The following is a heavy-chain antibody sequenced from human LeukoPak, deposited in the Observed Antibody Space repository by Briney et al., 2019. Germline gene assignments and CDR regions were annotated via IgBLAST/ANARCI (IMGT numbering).Heavy chain of an antibody. V-gene: IGHV3-53*01. CDR2: IYGGGST. J-gene: IGHJ3*02. CDR1: GLSVSSNF. D-gene: IGHD1-26*01. CDR3: ARDWDLRGGHAFDI. Sequence: GGSLRLSCAATGLSVSSNFMSWVRQAPGKGLEWVSVIYGGGSTYYADSVKGRFTISRDNAKNSLYLQMNSLRAEDTAVYYCARDWDLRGGHAFDIWGQGTMVTVSS.